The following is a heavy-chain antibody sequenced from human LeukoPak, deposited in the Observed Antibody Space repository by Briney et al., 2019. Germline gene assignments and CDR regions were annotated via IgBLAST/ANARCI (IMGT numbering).Heavy chain of an antibody. J-gene: IGHJ4*02. CDR3: ARDRGRYYDSGGYNFDY. CDR1: GFTFSSYW. CDR2: IKQDGSEK. D-gene: IGHD3-22*01. V-gene: IGHV3-7*01. Sequence: GGSLRLSCAASGFTFSSYWMSWVRQAPGKGLEWVANIKQDGSEKYYVDSVKGRFTISRDNAKNSLYLQMNSLRAEDTAVYYCARDRGRYYDSGGYNFDYWGQGTLVTVSS.